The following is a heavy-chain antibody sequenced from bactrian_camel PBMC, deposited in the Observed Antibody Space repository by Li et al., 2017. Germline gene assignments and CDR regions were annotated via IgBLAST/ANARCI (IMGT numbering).Heavy chain of an antibody. J-gene: IGHJ7*01. Sequence: HVQLVESGGGSVKAGGSLRLSCVASDYPWGNNSMGWFRQAPGKEREGVAAIAIGGESTYMGASVKGRFVISRDNAKNTLYLQLNSLKTEDVAMYYCTKSMTGGHWYTYDAMDYWGKGTQVTVS. CDR2: IAIGGEST. CDR1: DYPWGNNS. D-gene: IGHD7*01. V-gene: IGHV3S54*01.